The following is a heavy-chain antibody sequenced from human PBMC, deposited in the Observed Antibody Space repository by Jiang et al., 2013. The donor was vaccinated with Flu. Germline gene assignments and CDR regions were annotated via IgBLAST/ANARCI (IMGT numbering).Heavy chain of an antibody. CDR1: GFTFSSYG. J-gene: IGHJ4*02. V-gene: IGHV3-30*03. D-gene: IGHD3-22*01. CDR3: ETYYYDSSGYYFDY. Sequence: GRSLRLSCAASGFTFSSYGMHWVRQAPGKGLEWVAVISYDGSNKYYADSVKGRFTISRDNSKNTLYLQMNSLRAEDTAVYYCETYYYDSSGYYFDYWGQGTLVTVSS. CDR2: ISYDGSNK.